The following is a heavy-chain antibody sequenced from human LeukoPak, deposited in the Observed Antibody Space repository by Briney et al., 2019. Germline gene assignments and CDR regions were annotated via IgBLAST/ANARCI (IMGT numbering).Heavy chain of an antibody. CDR1: GFTFSSYG. Sequence: GRSLRLSCAASGFTFSSYGMHWVRQAPGKGLEWVAVISYDGSNKYYADSVKGRFTISRDNSKNTLYLQMNSLRAEDTAVYYCAREGGLGIAAAPLDYWGQGTLVTVSS. D-gene: IGHD6-13*01. J-gene: IGHJ4*02. CDR2: ISYDGSNK. CDR3: AREGGLGIAAAPLDY. V-gene: IGHV3-30*03.